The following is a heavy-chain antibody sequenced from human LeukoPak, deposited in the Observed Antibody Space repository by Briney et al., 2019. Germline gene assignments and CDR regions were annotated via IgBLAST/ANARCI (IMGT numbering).Heavy chain of an antibody. CDR1: GFAFSSYN. CDR3: AKGSYYDSSGSFYFDY. J-gene: IGHJ4*02. V-gene: IGHV3-23*01. Sequence: GGSLRLSCAASGFAFSSYNMNWVRQAPGKGLEWVSGSGSGDNTYYADSVKGRFTISRDNSKNTLYVQVNSLGTEDTAAYYCAKGSYYDSSGSFYFDYWGQGTLVTVSS. CDR2: SGSGDNT. D-gene: IGHD3-22*01.